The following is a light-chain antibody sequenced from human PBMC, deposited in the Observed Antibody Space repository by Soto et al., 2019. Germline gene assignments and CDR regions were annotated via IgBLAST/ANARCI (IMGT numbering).Light chain of an antibody. J-gene: IGKJ4*01. CDR1: QSVSSN. CDR2: GAY. CDR3: QQYNNWPPPLT. V-gene: IGKV3-15*01. Sequence: EIVMTQSPATLSVSPGERATLSCRASQSVSSNLAWYQQKPGQAPRLLIYGAYTRDTGIPARFSGSGSGKEFTHTISSLQSEDFAVYYCQQYNNWPPPLTFGGGTKVAIK.